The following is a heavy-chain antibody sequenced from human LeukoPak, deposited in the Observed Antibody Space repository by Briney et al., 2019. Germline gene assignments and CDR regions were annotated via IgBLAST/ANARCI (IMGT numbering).Heavy chain of an antibody. V-gene: IGHV3-64D*06. D-gene: IGHD1-1*01. CDR2: ISSNGGST. J-gene: IGHJ4*02. Sequence: GGSLRLSCSASGFTFSSYAMHWVRQAPGKGLEYVSAISSNGGSTYYADSVKGRFTISRDNSKNTLYLQMSSLRAEDTAVYYCVNSYNWNDVPYYFDYRGQGTLVTVSS. CDR3: VNSYNWNDVPYYFDY. CDR1: GFTFSSYA.